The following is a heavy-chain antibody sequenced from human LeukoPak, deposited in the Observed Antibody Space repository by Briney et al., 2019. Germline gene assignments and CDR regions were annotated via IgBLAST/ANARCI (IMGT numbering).Heavy chain of an antibody. J-gene: IGHJ6*03. Sequence: PGGSLRLSCAASGFTFSSYGMHWVRQAPGKGLEWVAFIRYDGSNKYYADSVKGRFTISRDNSKNTLYLQMNSLRAEDTAVYYCAKDGKHYDILTGYLYYYYYYMDVWGKGTTVTISS. CDR1: GFTFSSYG. CDR3: AKDGKHYDILTGYLYYYYYYMDV. CDR2: IRYDGSNK. V-gene: IGHV3-30*02. D-gene: IGHD3-9*01.